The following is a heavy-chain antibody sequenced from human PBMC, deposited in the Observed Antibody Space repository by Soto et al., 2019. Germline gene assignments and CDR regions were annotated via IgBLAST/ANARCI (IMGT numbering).Heavy chain of an antibody. CDR3: ARDMPLPSGYYYSKGGYFDY. CDR2: INVHNGNT. J-gene: IGHJ4*02. D-gene: IGHD3-22*01. V-gene: IGHV1-18*01. CDR1: GYVFTSYG. Sequence: GASVKVSCKTSGYVFTSYGINWVRQAPGQGLEWMGWINVHNGNTKTAQKFQGRVTITRDTSTSTAYMELSSLRSEDTAVYYCARDMPLPSGYYYSKGGYFDYWGQGTLVTVSS.